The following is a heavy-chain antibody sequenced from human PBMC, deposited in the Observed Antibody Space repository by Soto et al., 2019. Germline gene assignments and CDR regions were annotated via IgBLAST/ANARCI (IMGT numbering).Heavy chain of an antibody. CDR2: IYHTGGT. J-gene: IGHJ6*04. CDR1: GGSISSGGHY. V-gene: IGHV4-31*03. D-gene: IGHD3-3*01. CDR3: ARGLGYDFWSGYFLEERDV. Sequence: PSETLSLTCTVSGGSISSGGHYWSWIRQHPGTGLEWIGYIYHTGGTYSNPSLKSRATISIDTSKNQFSLKVSSVTDADTAVYYCARGLGYDFWSGYFLEERDVWGKGTTVTVSS.